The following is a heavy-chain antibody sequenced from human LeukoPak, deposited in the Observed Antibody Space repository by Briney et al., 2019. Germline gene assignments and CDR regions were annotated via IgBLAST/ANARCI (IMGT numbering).Heavy chain of an antibody. V-gene: IGHV1-8*01. D-gene: IGHD3-22*01. CDR1: GYTFTSYD. J-gene: IGHJ4*02. CDR2: MNPNSGNT. CDR3: ARGPMGDSSGYYYVNY. Sequence: ASVKVSCKASGYTFTSYDINWVRQATGQGLEWMGWMNPNSGNTGYAQKFQGRVTMTRNTSISTAYVELSSLRSEDTAVYYCARGPMGDSSGYYYVNYWGQGTLVTVSS.